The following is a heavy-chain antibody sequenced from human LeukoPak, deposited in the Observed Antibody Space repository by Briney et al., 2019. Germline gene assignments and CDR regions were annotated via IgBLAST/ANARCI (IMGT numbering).Heavy chain of an antibody. D-gene: IGHD3-22*01. CDR1: GYTFTSYA. CDR3: ARVGSSGYLLYYFDY. CDR2: TNAGNGNT. Sequence: ASVKVSCKASGYTFTSYAMHWVRQAPGQRLEWMGWTNAGNGNTKYSQKFQGRVTITRDTSASTAYMELSSLRSEDTAVYYCARVGSSGYLLYYFDYWGQGTLVTVSS. V-gene: IGHV1-3*01. J-gene: IGHJ4*02.